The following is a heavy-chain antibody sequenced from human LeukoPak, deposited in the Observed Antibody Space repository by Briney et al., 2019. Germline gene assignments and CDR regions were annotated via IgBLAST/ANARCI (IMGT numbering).Heavy chain of an antibody. Sequence: PGGSLRLSCAASGFTFSSYWMSWVRQVPGKGLEWVANIKQDGSEKYYVDSVKGRFTISRDNAKNSLYLQMNSLRAEDTAVYYCARDGDYGDYAQPFDYWGQGTLVTVSS. CDR3: ARDGDYGDYAQPFDY. J-gene: IGHJ4*02. CDR1: GFTFSSYW. V-gene: IGHV3-7*01. CDR2: IKQDGSEK. D-gene: IGHD4-17*01.